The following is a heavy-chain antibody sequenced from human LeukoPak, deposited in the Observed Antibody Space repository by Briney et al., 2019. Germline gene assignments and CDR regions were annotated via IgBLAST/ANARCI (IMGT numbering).Heavy chain of an antibody. Sequence: ASVKVSCKASGGTFSSYAVSWVRQAPGQGLEWMGWISAYNGNTNYAQKLQDRVTMTTDTSTSTAYMELRSLRSDDTAVYYCARVIHFFGVIVVAPFDYWGQGTLVTVSS. CDR3: ARVIHFFGVIVVAPFDY. CDR2: ISAYNGNT. CDR1: GGTFSSYA. V-gene: IGHV1-18*01. J-gene: IGHJ4*02. D-gene: IGHD3-22*01.